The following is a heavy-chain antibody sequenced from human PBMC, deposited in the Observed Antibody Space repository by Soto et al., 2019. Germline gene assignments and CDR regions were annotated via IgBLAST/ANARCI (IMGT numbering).Heavy chain of an antibody. Sequence: EVQLVESGGGLVQPGGSLRLSCVTSGFTLSDHYMDWVRQAPGKGLEWVARSKNKAYSYVTEYAASVKGRFTISRDDSKNSLYLQMNTLRTEDTAMYYCARNIFTSRAYYCDSWGQGTLVTVSS. CDR3: ARNIFTSRAYYCDS. CDR1: GFTLSDHY. D-gene: IGHD3-10*01. V-gene: IGHV3-72*01. J-gene: IGHJ4*02. CDR2: SKNKAYSYVT.